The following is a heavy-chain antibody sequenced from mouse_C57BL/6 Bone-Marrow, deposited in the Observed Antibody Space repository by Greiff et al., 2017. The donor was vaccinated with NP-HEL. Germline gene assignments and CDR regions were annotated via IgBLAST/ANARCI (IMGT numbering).Heavy chain of an antibody. CDR3: ARDDSLYYYAMDY. V-gene: IGHV1-69*01. CDR1: GYTFTSYW. Sequence: QVQLQQPGAELVMPGASVKLSCKASGYTFTSYWMHWVKQRPGQGLEWIGEIDPSDSYTNYNQKFKVKSTLTVDKSSSTAYMQLSSLTSEDSAVYYCARDDSLYYYAMDYWGQGTSVTVSS. D-gene: IGHD2-4*01. J-gene: IGHJ4*01. CDR2: IDPSDSYT.